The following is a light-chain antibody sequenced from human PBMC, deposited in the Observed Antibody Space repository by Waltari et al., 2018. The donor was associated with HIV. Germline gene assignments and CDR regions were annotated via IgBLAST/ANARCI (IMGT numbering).Light chain of an antibody. CDR2: EDT. CDR1: SSDIRTYNF. Sequence: QSALTQPASVSGSPGPSITISCTGTSSDIRTYNFFSWFQHHLGKAPKLMIYEDTKRPPGVSNRFSGSKSGNTASLTISGLQGEDEADYYCCSYASSTTFEVFGTGTKVTVL. V-gene: IGLV2-23*02. J-gene: IGLJ1*01. CDR3: CSYASSTTFEV.